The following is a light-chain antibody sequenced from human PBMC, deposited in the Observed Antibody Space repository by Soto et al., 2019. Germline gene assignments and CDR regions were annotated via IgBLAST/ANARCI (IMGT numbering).Light chain of an antibody. CDR1: SSDVGDYNY. CDR2: DVS. CDR3: CSYAGSPRV. Sequence: QSALTQPRSVSGSPGQSVTISCTGTSSDVGDYNYVSWYQQHPGKAPKLMIYDVSKRPSGVPDRFSGSKSGNTASLTISGLQAEDEADYYCCSYAGSPRVFGGGTKLTVL. J-gene: IGLJ3*02. V-gene: IGLV2-11*01.